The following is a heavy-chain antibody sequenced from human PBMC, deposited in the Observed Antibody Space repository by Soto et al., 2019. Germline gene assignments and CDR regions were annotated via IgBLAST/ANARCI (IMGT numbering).Heavy chain of an antibody. D-gene: IGHD1-1*01. CDR2: IGAYNGNT. Sequence: ASVKVSCKASGYTFTSYGISWVRQAPGQGLEWMGWIGAYNGNTNYAQKLQGRVTMTTDTSTSTAYMELMSLRSDDTAVYDCARDRVPSYYYYGMDVWGQVTTVTVSS. CDR3: ARDRVPSYYYYGMDV. J-gene: IGHJ6*02. V-gene: IGHV1-18*04. CDR1: GYTFTSYG.